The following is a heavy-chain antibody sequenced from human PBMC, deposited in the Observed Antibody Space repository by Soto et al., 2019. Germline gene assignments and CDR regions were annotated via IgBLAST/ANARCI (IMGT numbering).Heavy chain of an antibody. J-gene: IGHJ4*02. CDR3: AILDLNRHYFEY. Sequence: GGSLRLSCASSVFTVSSSYMSCVRHSPGKWLEWVSVIYGGGSTYYADSVKGRFTVSRDNSKNTLYLQMNSLRDEDTAIYFCAILDLNRHYFEYWGQGTLDSVSS. V-gene: IGHV3-53*01. CDR1: VFTVSSSY. CDR2: IYGGGST.